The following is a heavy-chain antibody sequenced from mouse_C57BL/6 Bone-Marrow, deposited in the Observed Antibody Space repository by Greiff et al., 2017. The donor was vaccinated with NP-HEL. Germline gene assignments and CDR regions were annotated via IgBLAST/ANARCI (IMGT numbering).Heavy chain of an antibody. CDR2: IYPRSGNT. J-gene: IGHJ4*01. CDR1: GYTFTSYG. V-gene: IGHV1-81*01. CDR3: ASDRGAMDY. Sequence: VNVVESGAELARPGASVKLSCKASGYTFTSYGISWVKQRTGQGLEWIGEIYPRSGNTYYNEKFKGKATLTADKSSSTAYMELRSLTSEDSAVYFCASDRGAMDYGGQGTSVTVSS.